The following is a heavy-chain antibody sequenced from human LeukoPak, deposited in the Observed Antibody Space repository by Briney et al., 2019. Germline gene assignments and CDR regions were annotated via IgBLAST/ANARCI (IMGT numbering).Heavy chain of an antibody. J-gene: IGHJ4*02. CDR1: GFTFSAYA. CDR2: ITTNGGST. Sequence: GGSLRLSCAASGFTFSAYAMHWVRQAPGKGLEYVSAITTNGGSTYYADSVKGRFTISRDNSKNTLYLQVSSLRAEDTAVYYCVKRSGSSSGWIDYWGQGTLVTVSS. V-gene: IGHV3-64D*09. CDR3: VKRSGSSSGWIDY. D-gene: IGHD6-25*01.